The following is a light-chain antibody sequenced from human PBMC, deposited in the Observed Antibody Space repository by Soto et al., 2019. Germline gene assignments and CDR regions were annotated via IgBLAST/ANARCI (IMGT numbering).Light chain of an antibody. J-gene: IGKJ1*01. CDR1: ETVNSN. Sequence: EIVMTQSPATLSASPVEKATLSCRASETVNSNLAWYQQKPGQAPRLIIYTISTRATGIPARFSGSGSGTEFTLTISSLQSEDLGVYYCQQYNKWWTFGQGTKVDI. CDR3: QQYNKWWT. CDR2: TIS. V-gene: IGKV3-15*01.